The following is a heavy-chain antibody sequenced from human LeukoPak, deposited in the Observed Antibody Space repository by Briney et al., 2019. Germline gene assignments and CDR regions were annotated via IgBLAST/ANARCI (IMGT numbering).Heavy chain of an antibody. V-gene: IGHV3-21*01. CDR3: VRDALGESGAGGY. Sequence: GGSLRLSCAGSGFTFSSYTMNWVRQAPGKGLDWFSSINLSGSSAYYADSVKGRSTISRDNAQNSLYLQMNSLRAEDTAVYYCVRDALGESGAGGYWGQGTLVTVSS. D-gene: IGHD3-10*01. J-gene: IGHJ4*02. CDR2: INLSGSSA. CDR1: GFTFSSYT.